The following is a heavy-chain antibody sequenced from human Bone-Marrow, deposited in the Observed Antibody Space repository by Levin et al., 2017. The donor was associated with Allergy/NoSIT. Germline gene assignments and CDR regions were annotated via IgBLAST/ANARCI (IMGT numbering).Heavy chain of an antibody. J-gene: IGHJ3*02. CDR2: IYYSGST. Sequence: SETLSLTCTVSGGSISSYYWSWIRQPPGKGLEWIGYIYYSGSTNYNPSLKSRVTISVDTSKNQFSLKLSSVTAADTAVYYCARGVVVAATPSRNHDAFDIWGQGTMVTVSS. CDR3: ARGVVVAATPSRNHDAFDI. D-gene: IGHD2-15*01. V-gene: IGHV4-59*01. CDR1: GGSISSYY.